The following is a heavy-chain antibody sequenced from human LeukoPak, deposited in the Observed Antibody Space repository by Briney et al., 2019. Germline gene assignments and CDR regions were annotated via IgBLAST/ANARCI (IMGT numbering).Heavy chain of an antibody. D-gene: IGHD2-2*01. CDR1: GFTFSSYS. J-gene: IGHJ4*02. V-gene: IGHV3-21*01. CDR2: ISSSSSYI. CDR3: ARGYCSSTSCSYYFDY. Sequence: GGSLRLSCAASGFTFSSYSMNWVRQAPGKGLEWVSSISSSSSYIYYADSVKGRFTISRDNAKNSLYLQMNSLRAEDTAVYYCARGYCSSTSCSYYFDYWGRGTLVTVSS.